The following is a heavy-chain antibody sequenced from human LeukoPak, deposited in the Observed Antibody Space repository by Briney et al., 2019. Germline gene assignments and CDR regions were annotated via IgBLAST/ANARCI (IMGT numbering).Heavy chain of an antibody. V-gene: IGHV3-48*03. CDR3: ARDYGSGTYPHDAFDM. CDR2: VSTGATTI. Sequence: PGGSLRLSCAASGFTFSNYEMNWLRQAPGKGLEWLSFVSTGATTIFYADSVKGRFTISGDNAKNSLYLQMNSLRAEDTAVYYCARDYGSGTYPHDAFDMWGQGTMITVSS. D-gene: IGHD3-10*01. J-gene: IGHJ3*02. CDR1: GFTFSNYE.